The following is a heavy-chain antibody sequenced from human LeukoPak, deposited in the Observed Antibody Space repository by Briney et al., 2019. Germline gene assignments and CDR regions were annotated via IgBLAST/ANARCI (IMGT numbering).Heavy chain of an antibody. CDR1: GGSINNRDYY. J-gene: IGHJ3*02. D-gene: IGHD3-10*01. CDR3: ARDYYGSGSYRHIDAFDI. Sequence: SETLSLTCTVSGGSINNRDYYWGWIRQPPGKGLESIGNIYYSGSTHYSPSLKSRVTISVDTSKNHFSLKLSSVTAADTAVYYCARDYYGSGSYRHIDAFDIWGQGRMVTVSS. CDR2: IYYSGST. V-gene: IGHV4-39*07.